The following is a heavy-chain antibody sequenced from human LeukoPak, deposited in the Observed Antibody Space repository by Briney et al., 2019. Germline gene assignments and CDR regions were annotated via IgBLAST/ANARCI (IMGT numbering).Heavy chain of an antibody. CDR3: AKDLSVGTSGYYFTYFDY. CDR2: ISSSSSYI. Sequence: GGSLRLSCAASGFTFSSYSMNWVRQAPGKGLEWVSSISSSSSYIYYADSVKGRFTISRDNAKNSLYLQMNSLRAEDTAVYYCAKDLSVGTSGYYFTYFDYWGQGTLVTVSS. V-gene: IGHV3-21*01. J-gene: IGHJ4*02. D-gene: IGHD3-22*01. CDR1: GFTFSSYS.